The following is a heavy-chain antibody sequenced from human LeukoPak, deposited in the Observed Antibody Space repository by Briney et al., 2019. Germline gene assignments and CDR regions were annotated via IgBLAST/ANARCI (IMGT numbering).Heavy chain of an antibody. CDR2: IIPIFGTA. CDR1: GGTFSSYA. J-gene: IGHJ4*02. Sequence: ASVKVSCKASGGTFSSYAISWVRQAPGQGLEWMGGIIPIFGTANYAQKFQGRVTITTDESTSTAYMELSSLRSEDTAVYYCARGNKYSSSSAPFDYWGQGTLVTVSS. D-gene: IGHD6-6*01. V-gene: IGHV1-69*05. CDR3: ARGNKYSSSSAPFDY.